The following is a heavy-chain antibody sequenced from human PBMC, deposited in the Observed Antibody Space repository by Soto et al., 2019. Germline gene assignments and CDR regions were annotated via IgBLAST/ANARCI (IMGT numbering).Heavy chain of an antibody. CDR1: GFTFSSYG. CDR3: AKFSGDIFTATLADFDY. D-gene: IGHD2-21*01. Sequence: PGGSLRLSCAASGFTFSSYGMHWVRQAPGKGLEWVAVISYDGSNKYYADSVKGRFTISRDNSKNTLYLQMNSLRAEDTAVYYCAKFSGDIFTATLADFDYWGQGTLVTVSS. CDR2: ISYDGSNK. V-gene: IGHV3-30*18. J-gene: IGHJ4*02.